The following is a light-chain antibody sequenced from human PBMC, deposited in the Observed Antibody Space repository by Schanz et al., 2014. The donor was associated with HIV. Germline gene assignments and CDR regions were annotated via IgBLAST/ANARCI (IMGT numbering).Light chain of an antibody. CDR3: QSYDKSLSAWV. CDR1: SSNIGAGYD. J-gene: IGLJ3*02. CDR2: ANT. Sequence: QSVLTQPPSVSGAPGQRVTISCTGSSSNIGAGYDVHWYQQLPGTAPKLLIYANTNRPSGVPDRFSGSRSGTSAFLAITGLQAEDEADYYCQSYDKSLSAWVFGGGTKLTVL. V-gene: IGLV1-40*01.